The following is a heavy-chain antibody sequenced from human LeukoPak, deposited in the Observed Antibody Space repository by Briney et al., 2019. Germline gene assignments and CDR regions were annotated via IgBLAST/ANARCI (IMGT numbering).Heavy chain of an antibody. J-gene: IGHJ3*02. CDR3: ATTSSSDAFDI. D-gene: IGHD6-13*01. CDR1: GFTVSSNY. V-gene: IGHV3-53*01. CDR2: FYSGGTT. Sequence: PGGSLRLSCAASGFTVSSNYMSWVRQAPGKGLEWVSLFYSGGTTYYADSVEGRFTISRDNSKNTLYLQMNSLRAEDTAVYYCATTSSSDAFDIWGQGTMVTVSS.